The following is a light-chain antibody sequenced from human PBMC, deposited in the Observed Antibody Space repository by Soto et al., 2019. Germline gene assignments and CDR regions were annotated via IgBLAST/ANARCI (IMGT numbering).Light chain of an antibody. Sequence: DIVMTQSPDSLAVSLGERATINCKSSQSVLYSSNNKNYLAWYQQKPRQPPKLLIYWASTRESGVPDRFSGSGSGTDLTLTISILQAEDVAVYYCQQYYSTPLAFGQGTKVEIK. J-gene: IGKJ1*01. V-gene: IGKV4-1*01. CDR1: QSVLYSSNNKNY. CDR2: WAS. CDR3: QQYYSTPLA.